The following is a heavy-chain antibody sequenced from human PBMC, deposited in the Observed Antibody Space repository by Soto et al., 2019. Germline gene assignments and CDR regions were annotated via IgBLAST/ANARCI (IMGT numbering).Heavy chain of an antibody. Sequence: GASVKVSCKASGYTFTSYYMHWVRQAPGQGLEWMGIINPSGGSTSYAQKFQGRVTMTRDTSTSTVYMELSSLRSEDTAVYYCARKDIVVVPAVDDAFDIWGQGTMVTVSS. V-gene: IGHV1-46*01. CDR2: INPSGGST. CDR1: GYTFTSYY. D-gene: IGHD2-2*01. J-gene: IGHJ3*02. CDR3: ARKDIVVVPAVDDAFDI.